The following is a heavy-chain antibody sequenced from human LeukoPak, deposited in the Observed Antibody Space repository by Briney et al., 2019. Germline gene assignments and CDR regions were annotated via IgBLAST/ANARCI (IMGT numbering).Heavy chain of an antibody. V-gene: IGHV4-39*07. Sequence: SSETLSLTCTVSGGSISSSSYYWGCIRQPPGKGLECIGEINHSGRTNYNPSLKSRVTISVDTSKNQFSLKLSSVTAADTAVYYCARGSGRWLVNPLAYYYYGMDVWGQGTTVTVSS. CDR2: INHSGRT. CDR3: ARGSGRWLVNPLAYYYYGMDV. J-gene: IGHJ6*02. D-gene: IGHD6-19*01. CDR1: GGSISSSSYY.